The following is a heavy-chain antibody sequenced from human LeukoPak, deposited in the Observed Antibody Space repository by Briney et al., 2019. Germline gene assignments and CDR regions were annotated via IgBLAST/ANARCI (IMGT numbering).Heavy chain of an antibody. J-gene: IGHJ6*03. Sequence: GASVKVSCKASGYTFTSYGFTWLRQAPGQGLEWMGWISAYNGNTNYAQKLQDRVTMTTDTCPSTAYMELRSLRSDDTAVYYCARADSSGRYGGYYYYYMDVWGKGTTVTVSS. CDR2: ISAYNGNT. CDR3: ARADSSGRYGGYYYYYMDV. D-gene: IGHD6-19*01. CDR1: GYTFTSYG. V-gene: IGHV1-18*01.